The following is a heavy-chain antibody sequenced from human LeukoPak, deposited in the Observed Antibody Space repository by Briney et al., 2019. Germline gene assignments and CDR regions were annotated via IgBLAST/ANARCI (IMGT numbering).Heavy chain of an antibody. CDR2: ASYSGGT. V-gene: IGHV4-31*03. D-gene: IGHD1-26*01. Sequence: SETLSLTCSVSGGSVTGGGYYWNWIRQHPGKGLEWIGFASYSGGTYYNPSLMSRITISVDRSQNQFSLRMRDVTAADTAVYVCGTTEWEYFFLDSWGQGALVAVSS. CDR1: GGSVTGGGYY. CDR3: GTTEWEYFFLDS. J-gene: IGHJ4*02.